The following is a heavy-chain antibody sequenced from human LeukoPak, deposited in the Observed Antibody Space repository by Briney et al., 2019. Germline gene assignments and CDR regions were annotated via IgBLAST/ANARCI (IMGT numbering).Heavy chain of an antibody. V-gene: IGHV4-34*01. D-gene: IGHD3-3*01. Sequence: SETLSLTCAVYGVSFSGYYWSRIRQPPGKGLEWIGEINHSGSTNYNPSLKSRVTISVDTSKNQFSLKLSSVTAADTAVYYCARGSSVRYDFWSGLTQRYYYYGMDVWGQGTTVTVSS. CDR1: GVSFSGYY. J-gene: IGHJ6*02. CDR2: INHSGST. CDR3: ARGSSVRYDFWSGLTQRYYYYGMDV.